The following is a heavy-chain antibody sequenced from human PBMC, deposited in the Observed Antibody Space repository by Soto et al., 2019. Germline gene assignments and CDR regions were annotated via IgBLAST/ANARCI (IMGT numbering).Heavy chain of an antibody. Sequence: QVRLQESGPGLVKPSETLSLTCTVSGASISNYYWSWIRQPAGKGLECLGRIYASGTTTYNPSLRSRVTMSVDTSKNQFSLNLNSVTAAETAVYYCARESRSELGTVEYWGQGTLVTVSS. CDR3: ARESRSELGTVEY. D-gene: IGHD1-1*01. CDR2: IYASGTT. J-gene: IGHJ4*02. CDR1: GASISNYY. V-gene: IGHV4-4*07.